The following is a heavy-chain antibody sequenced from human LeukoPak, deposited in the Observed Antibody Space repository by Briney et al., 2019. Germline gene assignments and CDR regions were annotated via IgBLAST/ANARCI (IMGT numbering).Heavy chain of an antibody. J-gene: IGHJ4*02. CDR3: ARGRKKYSSGQYYFDY. D-gene: IGHD6-19*01. CDR1: GGSISSSSYY. CDR2: IYYSGST. V-gene: IGHV4-39*07. Sequence: SETLSLTCTVSGGSISSSSYYWGWIRQPPGKGLEWIGSIYYSGSTYYNPSLKSRVTISVDTSKNQFSLKLSSVTAADTAVYYCARGRKKYSSGQYYFDYWGQGTLVTVSS.